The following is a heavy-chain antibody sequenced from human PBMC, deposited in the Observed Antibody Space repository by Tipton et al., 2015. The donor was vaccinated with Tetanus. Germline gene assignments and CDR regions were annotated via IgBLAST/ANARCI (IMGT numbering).Heavy chain of an antibody. D-gene: IGHD5-12*01. CDR2: ISSSSSYI. V-gene: IGHV3-21*01. CDR1: GFTFSSYS. Sequence: SLRLSCAASGFTFSSYSMNWVRQAPGKGLEWVSSISSSSSYIYYADSVKGRLTISRDNAKNSLYLQMNSLRAEDTAVYYCARENGGYDYYYYYGMDVWGQGTTATVSS. CDR3: ARENGGYDYYYYYGMDV. J-gene: IGHJ6*02.